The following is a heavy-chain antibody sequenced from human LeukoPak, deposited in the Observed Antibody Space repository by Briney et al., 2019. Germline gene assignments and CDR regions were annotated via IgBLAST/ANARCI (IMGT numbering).Heavy chain of an antibody. J-gene: IGHJ4*02. D-gene: IGHD5-18*01. Sequence: GGSLRLSCAASGFTFSSYEMSWVRQAPGKGLEWVSYISSSGSTIYYADSVKGRFTISRDNSKNALYLQMNSLRAEDTAVYYCAKDGLWSESFDYWGQGTLVTVSS. CDR3: AKDGLWSESFDY. CDR2: ISSSGSTI. V-gene: IGHV3-48*03. CDR1: GFTFSSYE.